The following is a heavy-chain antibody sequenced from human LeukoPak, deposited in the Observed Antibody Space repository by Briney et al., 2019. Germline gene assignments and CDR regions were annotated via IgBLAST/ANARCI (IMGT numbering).Heavy chain of an antibody. V-gene: IGHV1-2*02. D-gene: IGHD3-3*02. Sequence: ASVKVSCKASGYTFTGYYLHWVRQAPRQGLEWMGWINPNSGGTNYAQKFQGKVTMTRDTSISTAYMDLSRLTSDDTAVYYCARDLRTISTSRRVIANWFDPWGQGTLVTVSS. CDR2: INPNSGGT. CDR1: GYTFTGYY. CDR3: ARDLRTISTSRRVIANWFDP. J-gene: IGHJ5*02.